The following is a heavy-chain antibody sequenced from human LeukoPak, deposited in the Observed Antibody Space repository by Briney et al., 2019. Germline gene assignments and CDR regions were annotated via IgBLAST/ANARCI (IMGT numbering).Heavy chain of an antibody. D-gene: IGHD3-22*01. J-gene: IGHJ4*02. CDR2: ISGSGGST. V-gene: IGHV3-23*01. CDR3: ARDFYGSSGYYGFDY. CDR1: GFTFSSYG. Sequence: PGGSLRLSCAASGFTFSSYGMSWVRQAPGKGLEWVSAISGSGGSTYYADSVKGRFTISRDNAKNTLYLQMNSLRAEDTAVYYCARDFYGSSGYYGFDYWGQGTLVTVSS.